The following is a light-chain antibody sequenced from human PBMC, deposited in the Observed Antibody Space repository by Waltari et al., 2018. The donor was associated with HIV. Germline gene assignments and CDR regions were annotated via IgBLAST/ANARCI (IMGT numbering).Light chain of an antibody. CDR2: LNSDGSH. Sequence: QLVLTQSPSASASLGASVKLTCTLSSGHSSYAIAWHQLQPEKGPRYLMKLNSDGSHSKGDGIPDRVSGSSSGAERYLTISSLQSEDEADYYCQTWGTGIQVFGGGTKLTVL. CDR1: SGHSSYA. J-gene: IGLJ3*02. V-gene: IGLV4-69*01. CDR3: QTWGTGIQV.